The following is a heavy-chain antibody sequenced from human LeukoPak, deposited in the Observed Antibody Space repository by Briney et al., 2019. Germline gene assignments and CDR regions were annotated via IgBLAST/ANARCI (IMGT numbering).Heavy chain of an antibody. D-gene: IGHD3-22*01. CDR1: GFTFDDYA. CDR2: ISGDGGST. J-gene: IGHJ4*02. V-gene: IGHV3-43*02. CDR3: AKIQAFHAYYYDSSGYHDFDY. Sequence: QPGGSLRLSCAASGFTFDDYAMHWVRQAPGKGLEWVSLISGDGGSTYYADSVKGRFTISRDNSKNSLCLQMNSLRTEDTALYYCAKIQAFHAYYYDSSGYHDFDYWGQGTLVTVSS.